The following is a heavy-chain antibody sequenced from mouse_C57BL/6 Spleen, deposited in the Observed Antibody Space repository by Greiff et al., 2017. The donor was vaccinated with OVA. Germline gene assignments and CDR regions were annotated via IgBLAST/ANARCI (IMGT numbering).Heavy chain of an antibody. J-gene: IGHJ2*01. CDR3: TRKGLSSYRY. Sequence: QVQLQQSGAELVRPGASVTLSCKASGYTFTDYEMHWVKQTPVHGLEWIGAIDPETGGTAYNQKFKGKAILTADKSSSTAYMELRSLTSEDSAVYDYTRKGLSSYRYWGQGTTLTVSS. D-gene: IGHD2-12*01. V-gene: IGHV1-15*01. CDR1: GYTFTDYE. CDR2: IDPETGGT.